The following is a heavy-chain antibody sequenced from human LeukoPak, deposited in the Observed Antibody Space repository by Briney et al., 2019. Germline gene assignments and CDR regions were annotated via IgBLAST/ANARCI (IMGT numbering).Heavy chain of an antibody. CDR2: ISSNGGIT. CDR3: GKVGGKWSPDY. V-gene: IGHV3-64D*09. Sequence: ARSLRLSCSASGFTFTSYFMHCDRQAQGKVLEYVSAISSNGGITYYVDSVKGRFTISRDNSKNKLYLQMSSLRGEDTAVYYCGKVGGKWSPDYWGQGTLVTDCS. D-gene: IGHD1-14*01. CDR1: GFTFTSYF. J-gene: IGHJ4*02.